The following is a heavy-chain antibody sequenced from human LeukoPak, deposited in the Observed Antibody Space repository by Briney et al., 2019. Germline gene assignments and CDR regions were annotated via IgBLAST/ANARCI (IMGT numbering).Heavy chain of an antibody. Sequence: GGSLRLSCAASGFTFSSYGMHWVRQAPGKGLEWVAVISYDGSNKYYADSVKGRFTISRDNSKNTLYLQMNSLRADDTAVFYCAKCPGYGGNSPFDYWGQGTLVTVSS. CDR1: GFTFSSYG. J-gene: IGHJ4*02. V-gene: IGHV3-30*18. D-gene: IGHD4-23*01. CDR2: ISYDGSNK. CDR3: AKCPGYGGNSPFDY.